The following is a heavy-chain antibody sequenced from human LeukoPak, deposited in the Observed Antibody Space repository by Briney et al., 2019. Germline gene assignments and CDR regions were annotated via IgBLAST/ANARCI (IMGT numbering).Heavy chain of an antibody. J-gene: IGHJ4*02. V-gene: IGHV1-2*02. CDR2: INPNSGGT. CDR3: ARGGIAARPRIFDY. CDR1: GGTFSSYA. Sequence: ASVKVSCKASGGTFSSYAISWVRQAPGQGLEWMGWINPNSGGTNYAQKFQGRVTMTRDTSISTAYMELSRLRSDDTAVYYCARGGIAARPRIFDYWGQGTLVTVSS. D-gene: IGHD6-6*01.